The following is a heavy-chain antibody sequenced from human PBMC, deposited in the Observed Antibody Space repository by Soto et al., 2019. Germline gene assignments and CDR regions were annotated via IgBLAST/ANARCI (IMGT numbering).Heavy chain of an antibody. D-gene: IGHD1-26*01. CDR2: ISWDGGST. V-gene: IGHV3-43*01. Sequence: EVQLVESGGVVVQPGGSLRLSCAASGFTFDDYTMHWVRQAPGKGLEWVSLISWDGGSTYYADSVKGRFTISRDNSKNSLYLQMNSLRTEDTALYYCAKDITSVGATAAVCDYWGQGTLVTVSS. CDR1: GFTFDDYT. J-gene: IGHJ4*02. CDR3: AKDITSVGATAAVCDY.